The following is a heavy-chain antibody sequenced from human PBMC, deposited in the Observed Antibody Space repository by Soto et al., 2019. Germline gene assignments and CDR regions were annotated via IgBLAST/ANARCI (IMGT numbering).Heavy chain of an antibody. D-gene: IGHD2-2*01. J-gene: IGHJ6*03. Sequence: EVQLMESGGNLVQPGGSLRLSCAASGFSFRNYGMSWVRQAPGKGLEWVSAISGSDGSTYYADSVKGRFTISRDNSKNTLYLQMNSLRPEDTAVYYCAKVTMLPALGYYYYMDVWGTGTTVTVSS. V-gene: IGHV3-23*01. CDR2: ISGSDGST. CDR1: GFSFRNYG. CDR3: AKVTMLPALGYYYYMDV.